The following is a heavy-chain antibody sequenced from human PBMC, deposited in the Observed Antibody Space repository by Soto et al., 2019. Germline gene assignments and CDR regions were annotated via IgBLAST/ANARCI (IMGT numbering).Heavy chain of an antibody. Sequence: QVRLHESGPGLVKPSETLSLTCTVSTDSFNDYYWSWIRQPPGKGLEWIGSIYHTGNTNYNPSHESRVSISVDTSEIQFSLSLSSVTAADTAVYYCARDVGIHDAFDIWGQGTLVTVSS. J-gene: IGHJ3*02. V-gene: IGHV4-59*13. CDR2: IYHTGNT. D-gene: IGHD5-18*01. CDR1: TDSFNDYY. CDR3: ARDVGIHDAFDI.